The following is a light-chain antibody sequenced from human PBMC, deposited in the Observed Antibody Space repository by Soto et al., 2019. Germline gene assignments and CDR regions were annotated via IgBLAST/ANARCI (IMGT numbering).Light chain of an antibody. CDR3: SSYTRGSTLI. CDR1: SSDIGDYDY. Sequence: QSALTQPASVSGSPGQSITISCTGTSSDIGDYDYVSWYQHLPGKAPKLLIFDVTHRPSGVSDRFSGSKSGNTASLTISGVRPEDEADYYCSSYTRGSTLIFGGGTKVTVL. J-gene: IGLJ2*01. V-gene: IGLV2-14*01. CDR2: DVT.